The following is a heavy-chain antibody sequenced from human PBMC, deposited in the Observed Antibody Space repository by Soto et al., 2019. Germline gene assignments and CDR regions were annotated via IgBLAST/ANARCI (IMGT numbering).Heavy chain of an antibody. CDR3: RNDTLDCSGGDCPLYYYYGMDV. V-gene: IGHV3-30*18. CDR1: GFAFRSYG. CDR2: ISNDGNKK. Sequence: GGSLRLSCAPSGFAFRSYGMHWVRQAPGKGLEWLAVISNDGNKKLFADSMKGRLTLSRDNSTNTVYLQINNLRAEYTAVYFCRNDTLDCSGGDCPLYYYYGMDVWGRGTTVTVSS. D-gene: IGHD2-21*02. J-gene: IGHJ6*02.